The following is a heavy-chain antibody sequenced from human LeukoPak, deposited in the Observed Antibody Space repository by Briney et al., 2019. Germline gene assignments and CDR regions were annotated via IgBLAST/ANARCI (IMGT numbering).Heavy chain of an antibody. J-gene: IGHJ3*02. Sequence: PGGSLRLSCAASGFTFSSYEMNWVRQAPGKGLEWVSYISSSGSTIYYADSVKGRFTISRDNAKNSLYLQMNSLRAEDTAVYYCAGQLGMYAFDIWGQGTMVTVSS. CDR3: AGQLGMYAFDI. V-gene: IGHV3-48*03. CDR1: GFTFSSYE. D-gene: IGHD7-27*01. CDR2: ISSSGSTI.